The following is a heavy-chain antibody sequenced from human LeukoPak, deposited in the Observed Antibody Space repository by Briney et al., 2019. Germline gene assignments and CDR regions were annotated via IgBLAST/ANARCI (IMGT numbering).Heavy chain of an antibody. V-gene: IGHV3-21*01. J-gene: IGHJ4*02. CDR1: GFTFSSYS. Sequence: PGGSLRLSCAASGFTFSSYSMNWVRQAPGKGLEWVSSISSSSSYIYYADSVKGRFTISRDNAKNSLYLQMNSLRAEDTAVYYCAPGVAAADVRFDYWGQGTLVTVSS. CDR2: ISSSSSYI. CDR3: APGVAAADVRFDY. D-gene: IGHD6-13*01.